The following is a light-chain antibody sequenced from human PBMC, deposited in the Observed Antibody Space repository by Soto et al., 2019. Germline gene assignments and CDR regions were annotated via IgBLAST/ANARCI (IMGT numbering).Light chain of an antibody. Sequence: EIVLTQSPATLSLSPGERGTLSCRASESVTNYLAWYQQKPGQAPRLLVYDVYNRATGIQARFSGGGSGTDFTLTISNLEPEDFAVYYCQQRSDWPWTFGQGTKVDIK. V-gene: IGKV3-11*01. CDR3: QQRSDWPWT. CDR2: DVY. J-gene: IGKJ1*01. CDR1: ESVTNY.